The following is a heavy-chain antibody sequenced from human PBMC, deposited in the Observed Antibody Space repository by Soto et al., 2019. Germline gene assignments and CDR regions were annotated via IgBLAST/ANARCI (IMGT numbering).Heavy chain of an antibody. CDR1: GYIFTSYW. D-gene: IGHD2-15*01. Sequence: VESLKISCKGSGYIFTSYWICCFLQMPGEGLEWMGVIYPSDSDIRYSPSFQGKVTISADKSITTAYLQWSSLKAADTAMYYCVRSGTSSGRFSDYWGQGTLVTVSS. V-gene: IGHV5-51*01. CDR2: IYPSDSDI. J-gene: IGHJ4*02. CDR3: VRSGTSSGRFSDY.